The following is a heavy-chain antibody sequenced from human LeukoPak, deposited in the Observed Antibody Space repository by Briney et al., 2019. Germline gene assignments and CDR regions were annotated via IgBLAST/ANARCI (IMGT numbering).Heavy chain of an antibody. CDR2: IIPIFGIA. J-gene: IGHJ5*02. D-gene: IGHD3-22*01. Sequence: SAKAFCKASGGTFSSYAISWVRQAPGQGLEWMGRIIPIFGIANYAQKFQGRVTITADKSTSTAYMELSSLRSEDTAVYYCARDHYYDSSGYYSWFDPWGQGTLVTVSS. CDR3: ARDHYYDSSGYYSWFDP. CDR1: GGTFSSYA. V-gene: IGHV1-69*04.